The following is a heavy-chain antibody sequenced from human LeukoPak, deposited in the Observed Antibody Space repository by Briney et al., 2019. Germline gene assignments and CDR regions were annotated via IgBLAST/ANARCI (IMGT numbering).Heavy chain of an antibody. V-gene: IGHV1-8*01. CDR2: MNPNSGNT. CDR1: GYTFTSYD. D-gene: IGHD6-19*01. Sequence: GASVKVSCKASGYTFTSYDINWVRQATGQGLEWMGWMNPNSGNTGYAQKFQGRVTMTRNTSISTAYMELSSLRSEDTAVYYCARGLKQWLVRKNWFDPWGQGTLVTVSS. J-gene: IGHJ5*02. CDR3: ARGLKQWLVRKNWFDP.